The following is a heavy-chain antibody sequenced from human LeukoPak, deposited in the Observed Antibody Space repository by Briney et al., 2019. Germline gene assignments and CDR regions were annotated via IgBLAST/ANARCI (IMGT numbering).Heavy chain of an antibody. J-gene: IGHJ4*02. CDR1: GFTFSSYA. CDR2: ISYDGSNK. D-gene: IGHD3-10*01. Sequence: PGGSLRLSCAASGFTFSSYAMHWVRQAPGKGLEWVAVISYDGSNKYYAESVKGRFAISRDQSRTTVYLQMNSLRAEDTAFYYCAKDRSHDFDYWGQGTLVTVSS. V-gene: IGHV3-30*09. CDR3: AKDRSHDFDY.